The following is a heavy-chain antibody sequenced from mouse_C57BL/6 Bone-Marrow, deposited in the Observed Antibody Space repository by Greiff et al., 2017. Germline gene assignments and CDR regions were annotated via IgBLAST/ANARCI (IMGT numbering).Heavy chain of an antibody. Sequence: EVKLMESGEGLVKPGGSLKLSCAASGFTFSSYAMSWVRQTPEKRLEWVAYISSGGDYIYYADTVKGRFTISRDNARNTLYLQMSSLKSEDTAMYYWTRDSSCYEYAMDCSGRGTAVTVSS. CDR2: ISSGGDYI. V-gene: IGHV5-9-1*02. D-gene: IGHD3-2*02. CDR1: GFTFSSYA. CDR3: TRDSSCYEYAMDC. J-gene: IGHJ4*01.